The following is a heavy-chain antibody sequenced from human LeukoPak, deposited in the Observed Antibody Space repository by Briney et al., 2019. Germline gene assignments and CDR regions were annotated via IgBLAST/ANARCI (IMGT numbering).Heavy chain of an antibody. CDR1: GYTFTGYY. J-gene: IGHJ4*02. CDR3: ARDPAYSSGWYY. Sequence: ASVKVSCKASGYTFTGYYMHWVRQAPRKALEWMGWINPNSGGTNYAQKFQGRVTMTRDTSISTAYMELSRLRSDDTAVYYCARDPAYSSGWYYWGQGTLVTVSS. CDR2: INPNSGGT. V-gene: IGHV1-2*02. D-gene: IGHD6-19*01.